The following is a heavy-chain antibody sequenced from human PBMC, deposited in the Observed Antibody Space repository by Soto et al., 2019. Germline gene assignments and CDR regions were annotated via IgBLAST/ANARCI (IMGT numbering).Heavy chain of an antibody. D-gene: IGHD4-17*01. J-gene: IGHJ3*02. V-gene: IGHV4-31*02. Sequence: PSETLSLTCSVSGGSINSDGHYWSWIRQVPGKGLEWLGYIHSSGSSDYNPSLKSRLTISLDTSKNQFSLRVISLTAADTAVYYCAADTQNDDLGDYLAAFDIWGQGTMVTVSS. CDR1: GGSINSDGHY. CDR3: AADTQNDDLGDYLAAFDI. CDR2: IHSSGSS.